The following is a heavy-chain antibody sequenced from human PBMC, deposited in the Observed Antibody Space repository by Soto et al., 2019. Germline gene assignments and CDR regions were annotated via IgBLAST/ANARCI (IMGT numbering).Heavy chain of an antibody. J-gene: IGHJ6*02. CDR2: IYPGDSDT. V-gene: IGHV5-51*01. CDR1: GYSFTSYW. CDR3: ARRQGEQKGLVDYYYYYGMDV. D-gene: IGHD6-19*01. Sequence: GESLKISCKGSGYSFTSYWIGWVRQMPGKGLEWMGIIYPGDSDTRYSPSFQGQVTISADKSISTAYLQWSSLKASDTAMYYCARRQGEQKGLVDYYYYYGMDVWGQGTTVTVSS.